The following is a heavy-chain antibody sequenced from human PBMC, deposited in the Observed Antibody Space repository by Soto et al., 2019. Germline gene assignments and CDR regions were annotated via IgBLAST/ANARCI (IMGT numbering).Heavy chain of an antibody. CDR2: SYPGDSDA. V-gene: IGHV5-51*01. D-gene: IGHD2-8*01. J-gene: IGHJ4*02. CDR3: ARANVMTTGESIDPSCFDF. CDR1: GYNFPKYW. Sequence: GESLKISCQCSGYNFPKYWFAWVRHMPGKGLEWGGISYPGDSDARYSPSFQGQVTIPADKSISPAYLQLRSLKAADSAVYYCARANVMTTGESIDPSCFDFWGQGTLVTVPS.